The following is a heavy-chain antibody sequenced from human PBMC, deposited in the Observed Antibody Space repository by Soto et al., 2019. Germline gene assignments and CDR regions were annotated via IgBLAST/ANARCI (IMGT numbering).Heavy chain of an antibody. V-gene: IGHV3-30*18. CDR1: GFTFSTYA. Sequence: VGSLRLSCAVSGFTFSTYAMHWVRQAPGKGLEWVAVISYDGSNKFFLDSVKGRFTISRDNSKNTVYLQMNSLRPEDTAVYYCAKDFRPSPFYYYGMDVWGQGTTVTVSS. CDR3: AKDFRPSPFYYYGMDV. CDR2: ISYDGSNK. J-gene: IGHJ6*02.